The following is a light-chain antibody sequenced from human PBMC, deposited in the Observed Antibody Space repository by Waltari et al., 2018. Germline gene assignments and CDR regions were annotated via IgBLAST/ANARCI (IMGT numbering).Light chain of an antibody. J-gene: IGKJ2*01. Sequence: DIQMTQSPSSLSASVGDRVTITCLASQGISNPLAWYQQKPGKAPKLLLYGASRLESGVPPRFSGSGSGTDYTLTISSLQPDDFATYYCQQYYFTPYTFGQGTKLDIK. CDR1: QGISNP. CDR2: GAS. V-gene: IGKV1-NL1*01. CDR3: QQYYFTPYT.